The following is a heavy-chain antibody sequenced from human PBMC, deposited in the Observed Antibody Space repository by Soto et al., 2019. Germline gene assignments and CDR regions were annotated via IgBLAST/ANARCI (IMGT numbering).Heavy chain of an antibody. CDR3: AYSGERNAWNFWGLYFDY. D-gene: IGHD1-7*01. CDR2: IIPIFGTT. CDR1: GGSFRNYA. V-gene: IGHV1-69*12. J-gene: IGHJ4*02. Sequence: QVQLVQSGAEVKKPGSSVKVSCKASGGSFRNYAITWVRQAPGQGLECLGGIIPIFGTTNYAQKFQGRVTITADESTSTAYMELSSLRSEDTAVYYCAYSGERNAWNFWGLYFDYWGQGTQVNVSS.